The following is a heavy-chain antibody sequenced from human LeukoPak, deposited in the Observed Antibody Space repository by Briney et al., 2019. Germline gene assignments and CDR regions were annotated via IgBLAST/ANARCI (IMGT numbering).Heavy chain of an antibody. CDR3: ARDRCSGGCCWTFRTPYDAFDI. Sequence: GGSLRLSCAASGFTFSSYWMHWVRQAPGKGLVWVSRINSDGSSTSYADSVKGRFTISRDNAKNTLYLQMNSLRAEDTAVYYCARDRCSGGCCWTFRTPYDAFDIWGQGTMVTVSS. J-gene: IGHJ3*02. CDR2: INSDGSST. V-gene: IGHV3-74*01. D-gene: IGHD2-15*01. CDR1: GFTFSSYW.